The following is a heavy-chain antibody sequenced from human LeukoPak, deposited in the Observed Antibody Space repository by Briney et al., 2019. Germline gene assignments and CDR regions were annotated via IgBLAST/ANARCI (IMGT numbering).Heavy chain of an antibody. Sequence: GGSLRLSCAASGFTFSSYAMHWVRQAPGKGLEWVAVISYDGSNKYYADSVKGRFTISRDNSKNTLYLQMNSLGAEDTAVYYCARDHYYGSVLDWWGQGTLVTVSS. J-gene: IGHJ4*02. CDR3: ARDHYYGSVLDW. CDR1: GFTFSSYA. CDR2: ISYDGSNK. V-gene: IGHV3-30-3*01. D-gene: IGHD3-10*01.